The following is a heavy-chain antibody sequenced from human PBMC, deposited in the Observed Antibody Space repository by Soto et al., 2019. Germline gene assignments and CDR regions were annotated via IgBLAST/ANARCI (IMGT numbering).Heavy chain of an antibody. D-gene: IGHD1-7*01. J-gene: IGHJ4*02. CDR1: GFSLSTSGVG. CDR3: AHSAGWVELLSFHY. CDR2: IYWDDDK. Sequence: QITLKESGRALVKPTQTLTLTCTFSGFSLSTSGVGVGWIRQPPGKALEWLALIYWDDDKRYSPSLKSRLTITKDTSKNQVVLTMTNMDPVDTATYYCAHSAGWVELLSFHYWGQGTLVTVSS. V-gene: IGHV2-5*02.